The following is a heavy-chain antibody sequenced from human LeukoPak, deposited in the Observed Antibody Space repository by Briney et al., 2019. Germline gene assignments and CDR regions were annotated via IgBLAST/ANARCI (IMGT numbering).Heavy chain of an antibody. D-gene: IGHD6-19*01. J-gene: IGHJ6*03. V-gene: IGHV5-51*01. CDR2: IYPGDSDT. Sequence: GESLKISCKGSGYSFITYWIGWVRQMPGKGLEWMGIIYPGDSDTRYSPSFQGQVTISADKSISTAYLQWSSLKASDTAMYYCARHNPHSGWYIVDYYYYMDVWGKGTTVTVSS. CDR1: GYSFITYW. CDR3: ARHNPHSGWYIVDYYYYMDV.